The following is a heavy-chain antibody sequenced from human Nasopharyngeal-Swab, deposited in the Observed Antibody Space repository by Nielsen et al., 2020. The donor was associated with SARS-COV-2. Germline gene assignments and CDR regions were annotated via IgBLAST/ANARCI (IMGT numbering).Heavy chain of an antibody. V-gene: IGHV3-33*06. CDR1: GFTFSSYG. D-gene: IGHD5-18*01. Sequence: GGSLRLSCAASGFTFSSYGMHWVRQAPGKGLEWVAVIWYDGSNKYYADSVKGRFTISRDNSKNTLYLQMNSLRAEDTAVYYCAKVAGYSYGYPPDYWGQGTLVTVSS. CDR2: IWYDGSNK. CDR3: AKVAGYSYGYPPDY. J-gene: IGHJ4*02.